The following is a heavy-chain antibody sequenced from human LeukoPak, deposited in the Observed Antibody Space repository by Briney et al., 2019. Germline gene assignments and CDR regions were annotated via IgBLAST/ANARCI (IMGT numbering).Heavy chain of an antibody. D-gene: IGHD5-12*01. Sequence: GGSLRLSCAASGFTFSSYSMTWVRQAPGKGLEWVSSISSSSSYIYYADSVKGRFTISRDNAKNSLCLQMNSLRAEDTAVYYCARDLRMATRSFDYWGQGTLVTVSS. CDR2: ISSSSSYI. CDR3: ARDLRMATRSFDY. J-gene: IGHJ4*02. CDR1: GFTFSSYS. V-gene: IGHV3-21*01.